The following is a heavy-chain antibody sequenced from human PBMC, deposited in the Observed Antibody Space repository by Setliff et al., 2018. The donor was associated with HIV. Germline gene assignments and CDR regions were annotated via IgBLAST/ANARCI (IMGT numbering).Heavy chain of an antibody. CDR3: AREALSRSGYSYFDY. V-gene: IGHV3-7*01. CDR2: INSDGSEN. D-gene: IGHD5-12*01. Sequence: GESLKISCIASGFSFNNYYMSWVRQAPGKGLEWVANINSDGSENYFVDSVKGRFTISRDNTRSSLFLHMDSLTAEDTAVYYCAREALSRSGYSYFDYWGQGTLVTVSS. J-gene: IGHJ4*02. CDR1: GFSFNNYY.